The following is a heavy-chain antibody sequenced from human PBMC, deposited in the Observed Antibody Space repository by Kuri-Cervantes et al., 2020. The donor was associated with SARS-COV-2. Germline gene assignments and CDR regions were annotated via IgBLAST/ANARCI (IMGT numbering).Heavy chain of an antibody. CDR3: AKDGTRRYDYGDYFDY. Sequence: GGSLRLSCAASGFKFDDYAMSWVRQAPGKGLEWVAVISDDGKKRYYADSVKGRFTISRDNSQSTLYLQMNSLRTEDTAVYYCAKDGTRRYDYGDYFDYWGQGTLVTVSS. J-gene: IGHJ4*02. CDR2: ISDDGKKR. CDR1: GFKFDDYA. V-gene: IGHV3-30*04. D-gene: IGHD4-17*01.